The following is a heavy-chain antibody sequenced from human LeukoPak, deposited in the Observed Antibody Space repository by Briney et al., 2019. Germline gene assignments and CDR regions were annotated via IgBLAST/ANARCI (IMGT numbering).Heavy chain of an antibody. CDR3: ASHYDFWSGSS. Sequence: VASVKVSCKASGYTFTGYYMHWVRQAPGQGLGWMGWINPNSGGTNYARKFQGRVTMTRDTSISTAYMELSRLRSDDTAVYYCASHYDFWSGSSWGQGTLVTVSS. J-gene: IGHJ4*02. CDR1: GYTFTGYY. V-gene: IGHV1-2*02. CDR2: INPNSGGT. D-gene: IGHD3-3*01.